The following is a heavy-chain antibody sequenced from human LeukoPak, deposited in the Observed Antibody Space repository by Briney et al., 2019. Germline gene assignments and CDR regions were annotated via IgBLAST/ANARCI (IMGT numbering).Heavy chain of an antibody. CDR1: GGSITSYY. CDR2: IYYSGNT. J-gene: IGHJ4*03. V-gene: IGHV4-59*01. CDR3: ARDISRGYFDY. Sequence: PSETLSLTCTVSGGSITSYYWSWIRQPPGKGLEWIGYIYYSGNTNYNPSLKSRVTISVDTSKNQFSLKLSSVTAADTAVYYCARDISRGYFDYWGKGTTVTVSA.